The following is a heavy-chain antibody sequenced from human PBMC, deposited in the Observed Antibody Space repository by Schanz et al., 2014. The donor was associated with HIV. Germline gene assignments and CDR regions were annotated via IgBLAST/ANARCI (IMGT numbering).Heavy chain of an antibody. CDR3: AKGTNYYGSGSYHYYYGMDV. D-gene: IGHD3-10*01. CDR2: ISWNSGRI. V-gene: IGHV3-9*01. Sequence: EVQLVESGGGLVQPGRSLRLSCAASGFTFDDYAMHWVRQAPGKGLEWDSGISWNSGRIGYADSVKGRFTISRDNAKNSLYLQMNSLRAEDTALYYCAKGTNYYGSGSYHYYYGMDVWGLGTTVTVSS. J-gene: IGHJ6*02. CDR1: GFTFDDYA.